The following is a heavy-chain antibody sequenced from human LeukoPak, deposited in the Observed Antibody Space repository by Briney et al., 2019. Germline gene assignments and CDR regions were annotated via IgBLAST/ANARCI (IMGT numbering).Heavy chain of an antibody. CDR3: AYGYSYGYNRAAFDI. D-gene: IGHD5-18*01. CDR2: INPNSGGT. Sequence: ASVKVSFKASGYTFTSYYMHWVRQAPGQGLEGMGRINPNSGGTNYVQKFHGRLTMTRDTSISTAYMVLSRLRSDDTAVYYCAYGYSYGYNRAAFDIWGQGTMVTVSS. CDR1: GYTFTSYY. J-gene: IGHJ3*02. V-gene: IGHV1-2*06.